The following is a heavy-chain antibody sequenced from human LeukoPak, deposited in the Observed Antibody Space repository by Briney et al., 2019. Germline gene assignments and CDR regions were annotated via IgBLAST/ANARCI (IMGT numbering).Heavy chain of an antibody. CDR2: ISSSSTYI. Sequence: GGSLRLSCAASGFSFSNYSMNWVRQAPGKGLEWVSSISSSSTYIYYADSVKGRFTISRDNAENSLYLQMNSLRAEDTAVYYCARVQFQWFDPWGPGTLVTVSS. D-gene: IGHD6-19*01. J-gene: IGHJ5*02. CDR3: ARVQFQWFDP. V-gene: IGHV3-21*01. CDR1: GFSFSNYS.